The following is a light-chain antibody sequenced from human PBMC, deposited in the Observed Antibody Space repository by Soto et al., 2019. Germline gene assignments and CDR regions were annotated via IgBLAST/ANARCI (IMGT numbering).Light chain of an antibody. CDR1: QSISSSY. CDR2: GAS. J-gene: IGKJ4*01. CDR3: QQYGSSPRT. V-gene: IGKV3-20*01. Sequence: EIVLTQSPGTLSLSPGERATLSCRASQSISSSYLAWYQQKPGQAPSLLIYGASSRATGIPDRFSGSGSGTDLTLTISRLEPEDFAVYYCQQYGSSPRTFGGGTKVEIK.